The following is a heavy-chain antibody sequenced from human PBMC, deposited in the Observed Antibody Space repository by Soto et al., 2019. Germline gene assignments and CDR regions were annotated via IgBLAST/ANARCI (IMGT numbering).Heavy chain of an antibody. V-gene: IGHV4-61*01. J-gene: IGHJ6*02. CDR3: ARAPRLGYYDSSGYYNYYYGMDV. CDR2: IYYSGST. D-gene: IGHD3-22*01. CDR1: GGSVSSGSYY. Sequence: SETLSLTCTVSGGSVSSGSYYWSWIRQPPGKGLEWIGYIYYSGSTNYNPSLKSRVTISVDTSKNQFSLKLSPVTAADTAVYYCARAPRLGYYDSSGYYNYYYGMDVWGQGTTVTVSS.